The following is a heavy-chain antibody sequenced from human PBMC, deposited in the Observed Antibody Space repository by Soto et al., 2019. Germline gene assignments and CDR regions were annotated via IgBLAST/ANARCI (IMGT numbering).Heavy chain of an antibody. D-gene: IGHD6-13*01. CDR2: IKQDGSEK. CDR3: ASGIAAAGIPLYYYYGMDV. J-gene: IGHJ6*02. Sequence: EVQLVESGGGLVQPGGSLRLSCAASGFTFSSYWMSWVRQAPGKGLEWVANIKQDGSEKYYVDSVKGRFTISRDNAKNSLYLQMNSLRAEDTAVYYCASGIAAAGIPLYYYYGMDVWGQGTTVTVSS. V-gene: IGHV3-7*01. CDR1: GFTFSSYW.